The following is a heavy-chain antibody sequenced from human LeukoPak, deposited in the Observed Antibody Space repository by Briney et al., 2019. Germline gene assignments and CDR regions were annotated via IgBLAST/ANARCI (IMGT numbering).Heavy chain of an antibody. CDR1: GFTFSTYG. Sequence: PGGSLRLSCAASGFTFSTYGMHWVRQAPGKGLQWVAVIWYDGSNKQYADSVKGRFTISRDNSKNTLYLQMNSLRAEDTAVYYCARSRYCSSTSCYGFLDYWGQGTLVIVSS. CDR2: IWYDGSNK. V-gene: IGHV3-33*01. CDR3: ARSRYCSSTSCYGFLDY. D-gene: IGHD2-2*01. J-gene: IGHJ4*02.